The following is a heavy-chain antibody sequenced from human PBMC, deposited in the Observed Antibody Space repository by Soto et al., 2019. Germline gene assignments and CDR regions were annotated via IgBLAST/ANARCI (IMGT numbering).Heavy chain of an antibody. J-gene: IGHJ4*02. D-gene: IGHD3-10*02. CDR3: AGVHGCSFPCDC. Sequence: SLRLPSVAVRVPFGAFGMRSVLQATETGLEWVSSITSGSDYIYYGNSLKGRFTISRDNAKNSLFLQMHSLRAEDTAFYYGAGVHGCSFPCDCWGQRSFVTVSS. V-gene: IGHV3-21*01. CDR1: RVPFGAFG. CDR2: ITSGSDYI.